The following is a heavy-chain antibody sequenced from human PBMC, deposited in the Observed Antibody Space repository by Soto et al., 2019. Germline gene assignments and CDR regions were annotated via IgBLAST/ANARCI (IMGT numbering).Heavy chain of an antibody. D-gene: IGHD2-8*01. V-gene: IGHV3-9*01. CDR2: INWNSRTI. J-gene: IGHJ3*02. Sequence: EVQLVESGGGFVQPGRSLTLACATSEFTFQNFAMHWVRQAPGKGLIWVSSINWNSRTILYADSVKGRFTISRDNATSSLYLQMNSLRVEDTALYYCVKDFSGYSHGVRAFEIWGQGTMVTVSS. CDR3: VKDFSGYSHGVRAFEI. CDR1: EFTFQNFA.